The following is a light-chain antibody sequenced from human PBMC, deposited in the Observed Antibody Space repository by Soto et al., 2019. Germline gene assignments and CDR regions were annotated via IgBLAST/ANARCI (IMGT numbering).Light chain of an antibody. V-gene: IGLV2-14*01. CDR1: TSDIAGYNY. Sequence: QSALAQPASVSGSPGQSITISCTGTTSDIAGYNYVSWYQQHPGKAPKLLIYEVTSRASGVSHRFSGSKSGNTASLTIPGLQAEDEAEYYCNSYTSASFYVFGTGTKVTVL. J-gene: IGLJ1*01. CDR2: EVT. CDR3: NSYTSASFYV.